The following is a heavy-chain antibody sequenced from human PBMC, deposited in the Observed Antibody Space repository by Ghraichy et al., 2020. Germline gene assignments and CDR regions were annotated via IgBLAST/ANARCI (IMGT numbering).Heavy chain of an antibody. Sequence: ASVKVSCKASGYTFTSYAMHWVRQAPGQRLEWMGWINAGNGNTKYSQKFQGRVTITRDTSASTAYMELSSLRSEDTAVYYCARDWRRGIAAAGMFDYWGQGTLVTVSS. J-gene: IGHJ4*02. CDR1: GYTFTSYA. CDR3: ARDWRRGIAAAGMFDY. D-gene: IGHD6-13*01. V-gene: IGHV1-3*01. CDR2: INAGNGNT.